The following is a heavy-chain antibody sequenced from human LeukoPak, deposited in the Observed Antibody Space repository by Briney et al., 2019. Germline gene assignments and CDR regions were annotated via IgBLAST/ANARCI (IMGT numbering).Heavy chain of an antibody. D-gene: IGHD3-9*01. V-gene: IGHV1-2*04. CDR1: GYTFTGYY. CDR2: INPNSGGT. CDR3: ARGPMYYDILTGYYLYYFDY. J-gene: IGHJ4*02. Sequence: ASVKVSCKASGYTFTGYYMHWVRQAPGQGLEWMGWINPNSGGTNYAQKFQGWVTMTRDTSISTAYMELSRLRSDDTAVYYCARGPMYYDILTGYYLYYFDYWGQGTLVTVSS.